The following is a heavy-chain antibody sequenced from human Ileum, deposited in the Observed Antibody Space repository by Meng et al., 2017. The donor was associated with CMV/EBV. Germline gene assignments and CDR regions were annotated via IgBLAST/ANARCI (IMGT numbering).Heavy chain of an antibody. Sequence: GESLKISCAASGFTFSSCWMSWVRQAPGKGLEWVADIKQDGSEKYYVDSVKGRFTISRDNATNSLYLQMNSLRAEDTAVYYCARNPVTNRRGSHFDYWGQGKLVNGAS. V-gene: IGHV3-7*01. CDR3: ARNPVTNRRGSHFDY. D-gene: IGHD4-17*01. CDR1: GFTFSSCW. CDR2: IKQDGSEK. J-gene: IGHJ4*02.